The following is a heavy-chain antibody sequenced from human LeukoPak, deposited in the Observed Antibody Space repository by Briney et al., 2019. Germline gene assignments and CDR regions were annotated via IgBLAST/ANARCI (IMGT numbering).Heavy chain of an antibody. CDR3: ARGRRWTVPYFDY. CDR2: INHSGST. CDR1: GGSFSGYY. D-gene: IGHD4-17*01. J-gene: IGHJ4*02. V-gene: IGHV4-34*01. Sequence: SETLSLTCAVYGGSFSGYYWSWIRQPPGKGLEWIGEINHSGSTHYNPSLKSRVTISVDTSKNQFSLKLSSVTAADTAVYYCARGRRWTVPYFDYWGQGTLVTVSS.